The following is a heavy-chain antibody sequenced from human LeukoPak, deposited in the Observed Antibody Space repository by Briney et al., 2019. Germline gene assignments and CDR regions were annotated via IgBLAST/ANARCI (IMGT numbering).Heavy chain of an antibody. CDR2: IYSGGST. Sequence: SGGSLRLSCAASGFTVSSNYMSWVRQAPGKGLEWVSVIYSGGSTYYADSVKGRFTISRDNSKNTLYLQMNSLRAEDTAVYYCAREGYSGYVLGLDYYYGMDVWGQGTTVTVSS. D-gene: IGHD5-12*01. CDR3: AREGYSGYVLGLDYYYGMDV. V-gene: IGHV3-53*01. CDR1: GFTVSSNY. J-gene: IGHJ6*02.